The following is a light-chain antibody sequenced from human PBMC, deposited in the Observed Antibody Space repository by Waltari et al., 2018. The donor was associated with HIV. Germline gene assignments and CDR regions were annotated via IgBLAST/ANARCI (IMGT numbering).Light chain of an antibody. CDR3: QQYNSYSTWT. V-gene: IGKV1-5*03. CDR1: QSISSW. J-gene: IGKJ1*01. Sequence: IQMTQSPSTLSASVGDRVPITCRASQSISSWLAWYQQKPGKAPKLLIYKASSLESGVPSRFSGSGSGTEFTLTISSLQPDDFATYYCQQYNSYSTWTFGQGTKVEIK. CDR2: KAS.